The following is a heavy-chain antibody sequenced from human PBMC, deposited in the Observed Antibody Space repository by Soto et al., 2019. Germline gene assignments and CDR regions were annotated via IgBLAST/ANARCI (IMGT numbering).Heavy chain of an antibody. CDR2: ISAYNGNT. D-gene: IGHD6-6*01. CDR1: GYTFTSYG. J-gene: IGHJ4*02. Sequence: ASVKVSCKASGYTFTSYGISWVRQAPGQGLEWMGWISAYNGNTNYAQKLQGRVTMTKDTSTDTAYMELSSLRSEDTAVYYCAKDRGYSSSGLDYWGQGTLVTVSS. CDR3: AKDRGYSSSGLDY. V-gene: IGHV1-18*01.